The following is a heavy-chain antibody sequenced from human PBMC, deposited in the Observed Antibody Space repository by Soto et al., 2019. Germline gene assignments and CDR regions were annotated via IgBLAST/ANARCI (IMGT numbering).Heavy chain of an antibody. CDR3: AKRGGSPADPFDV. CDR1: GYSFTDYW. J-gene: IGHJ3*01. CDR2: IYPGDSDT. D-gene: IGHD1-26*01. Sequence: GESLRISCQTSGYSFTDYWIGWVRQMPGKGLEWMGLIYPGDSDTRNSPSFQGQVTFSVDTSLSTAFLHWSSLKASDTAMYFCAKRGGSPADPFDVWGPGTMVTVSS. V-gene: IGHV5-51*01.